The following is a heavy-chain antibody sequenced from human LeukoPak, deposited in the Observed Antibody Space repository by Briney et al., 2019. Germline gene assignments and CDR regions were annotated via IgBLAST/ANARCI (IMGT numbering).Heavy chain of an antibody. V-gene: IGHV4-59*01. D-gene: IGHD3-16*01. J-gene: IGHJ4*02. CDR1: GGSISSYY. CDR2: IYYSGST. Sequence: SETLSLTCTVSGGSISSYYWSWIRQPPGKGLEWIGYIYYSGSTNYNPSLKSRVTISVDTSKNQFSLKLSSVTAADTAVYYCARYGLAGYYFDYWGQGTLVTVSS. CDR3: ARYGLAGYYFDY.